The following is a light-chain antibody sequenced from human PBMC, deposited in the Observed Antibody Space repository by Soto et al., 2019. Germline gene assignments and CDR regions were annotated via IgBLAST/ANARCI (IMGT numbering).Light chain of an antibody. CDR3: HQYYTTPQT. CDR2: WAS. CDR1: QSVLDNSTNKSY. V-gene: IGKV4-1*01. Sequence: VLTQSPSSLAVSLGEGATVNCRSRQSVLDNSTNKSYLAWYQKKPGHPPKLLVHWASVREAGVPDRFSGAGSVTDFTLTISSLQDEDVAVYYCHQYYTTPQTFGQATQLEIK. J-gene: IGKJ2*01.